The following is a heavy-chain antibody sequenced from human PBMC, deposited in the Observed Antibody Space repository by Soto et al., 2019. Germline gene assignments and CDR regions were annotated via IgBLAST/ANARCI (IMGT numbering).Heavy chain of an antibody. V-gene: IGHV3-30-3*01. CDR2: ISYDGSNK. J-gene: IGHJ5*02. CDR1: GFTLSSYA. CDR3: ARDPYYDSSGYYLWFDP. Sequence: PGGSLRLSCAASGFTLSSYATHWVRQAPGKGLEWVAVISYDGSNKYYADSVKGRFTISRDNSKNTLYLQMNSLRAEDTAVYYCARDPYYDSSGYYLWFDPWGQGTMVTVYS. D-gene: IGHD3-22*01.